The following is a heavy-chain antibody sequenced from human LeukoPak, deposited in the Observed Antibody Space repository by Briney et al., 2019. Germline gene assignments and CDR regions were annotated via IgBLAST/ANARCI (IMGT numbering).Heavy chain of an antibody. CDR2: ISSSGSTM. CDR3: VRDRDSTGYYDY. J-gene: IGHJ4*02. D-gene: IGHD3-22*01. V-gene: IGHV3-11*04. CDR1: GFIFSDYY. Sequence: GGSLRLSCAASGFIFSDYYMSWIRQAPGKGLEWVSYISSSGSTMYYTDSVKGRFTISRDNAKDSLYPQMNSLRAEDTALYYCVRDRDSTGYYDYWGQGTLVTVSS.